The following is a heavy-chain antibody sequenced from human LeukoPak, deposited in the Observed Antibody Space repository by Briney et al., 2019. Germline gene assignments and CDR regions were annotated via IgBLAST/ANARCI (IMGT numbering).Heavy chain of an antibody. V-gene: IGHV4-4*07. D-gene: IGHD6-19*01. CDR3: ARSYSSGGEPPYFDY. J-gene: IGHJ4*02. Sequence: PSETLSLTCTVSGGSISSYYWSWFRQPAGNGLEWIGRIYTSGSTNYNPSLKSRVTMSVDTSKNQFSLKLSSVTAADTAVYYCARSYSSGGEPPYFDYWGQGTLVSVSS. CDR2: IYTSGST. CDR1: GGSISSYY.